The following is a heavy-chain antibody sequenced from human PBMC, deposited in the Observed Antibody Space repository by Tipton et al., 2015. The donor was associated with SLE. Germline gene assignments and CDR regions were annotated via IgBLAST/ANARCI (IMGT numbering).Heavy chain of an antibody. CDR1: GFSFSRYW. CDR2: INSVGSTT. CDR3: VKDRSSSWYGYFDL. V-gene: IGHV3-74*01. Sequence: SLRLSCAASGFSFSRYWMHWVRQAPGKGLVWVSRINSVGSTTSYADSVKGRFTISRDNAKNTLYLEMNSLRAEDTAVYYCVKDRSSSWYGYFDLWGRGTLVTVSS. J-gene: IGHJ2*01. D-gene: IGHD6-13*01.